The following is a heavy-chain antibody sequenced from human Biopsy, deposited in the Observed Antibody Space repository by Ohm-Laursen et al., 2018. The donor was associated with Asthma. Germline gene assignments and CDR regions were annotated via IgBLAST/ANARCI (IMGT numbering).Heavy chain of an antibody. CDR2: ISGSGGGT. CDR3: ASQSSGPDFWSGYYYFDY. V-gene: IGHV3-23*01. CDR1: GFTFSSYA. J-gene: IGHJ4*02. D-gene: IGHD3-3*01. Sequence: SLRLSCAASGFTFSSYAMSWVRQAPGKGLEWVSAISGSGGGTYYADSVEGRFTISRDNSKNTLYLQMNSLRAEDTAVYYCASQSSGPDFWSGYYYFDYWGQGTLVTVSS.